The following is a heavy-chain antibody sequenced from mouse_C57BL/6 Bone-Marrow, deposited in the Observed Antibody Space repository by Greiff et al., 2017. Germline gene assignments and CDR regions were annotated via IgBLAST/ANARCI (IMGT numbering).Heavy chain of an antibody. D-gene: IGHD2-4*01. CDR3: ARSGGDYDDGYYAMDY. J-gene: IGHJ4*01. V-gene: IGHV1-72*01. CDR1: GYTFTSYW. CDR2: IDPNSGGT. Sequence: QVQLKQPGAELVKPGASVKLSCKASGYTFTSYWMHWVKQRPGRGLEWIGRIDPNSGGTKYNEKFKSKATLTVDKPSITAYMQLSSLTSEDSAVYYCARSGGDYDDGYYAMDYWGQGTSVTVSS.